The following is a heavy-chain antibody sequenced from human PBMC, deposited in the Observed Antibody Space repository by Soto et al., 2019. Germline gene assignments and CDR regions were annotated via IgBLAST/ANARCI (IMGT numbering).Heavy chain of an antibody. J-gene: IGHJ6*03. CDR3: ARQSLEHYDFWSGYYYYYMDV. CDR1: GGSISSSSYY. D-gene: IGHD3-3*01. Sequence: PSETLSLTCTVSGGSISSSSYYWGWIRQPPGKGLEWIGSIYYSGSTYYNPSLKSRVTISVDTSKNQFSLKLSSVTAADTAVYYCARQSLEHYDFWSGYYYYYMDVWAKGPRSPSP. V-gene: IGHV4-39*01. CDR2: IYYSGST.